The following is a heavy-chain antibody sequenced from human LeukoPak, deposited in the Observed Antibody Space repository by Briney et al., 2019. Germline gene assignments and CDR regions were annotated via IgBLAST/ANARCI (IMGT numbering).Heavy chain of an antibody. CDR1: GGSINSYY. CDR3: ARGRYDYVWGSYRRVLNWFDP. J-gene: IGHJ5*02. CDR2: IYPSGST. D-gene: IGHD3-16*02. Sequence: SETLPLTCTVSGGSINSYYCNWIRQPAGKGLEWIGRIYPSGSTNYNPSLKSRVTISVDTSKNQFSLKLSSVTAADTAVYYCARGRYDYVWGSYRRVLNWFDPWGQGTLVTVSS. V-gene: IGHV4-4*07.